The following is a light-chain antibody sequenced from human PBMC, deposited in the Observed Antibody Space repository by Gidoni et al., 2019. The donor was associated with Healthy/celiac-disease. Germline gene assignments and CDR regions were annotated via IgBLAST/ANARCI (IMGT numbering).Light chain of an antibody. CDR3: QQYYSTTSGT. CDR1: QSVLYSSNNKNY. J-gene: IGKJ1*01. V-gene: IGKV4-1*01. Sequence: DIVMTQSPASLAVSLGERATINCKSSQSVLYSSNNKNYLAWYQQKPGQPPKLLIYWASTRESGVPDRFSGSGSGTDFTLTISSLQAEDVAVYYCQQYYSTTSGTFGQGTKVEIK. CDR2: WAS.